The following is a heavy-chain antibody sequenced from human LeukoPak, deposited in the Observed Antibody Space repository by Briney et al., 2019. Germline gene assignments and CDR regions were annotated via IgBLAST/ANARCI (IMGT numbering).Heavy chain of an antibody. CDR1: DYSISTGYY. V-gene: IGHV4-38-2*02. J-gene: IGHJ4*02. CDR3: ARDQEQWLVPSVVDY. CDR2: IYHSGST. Sequence: SETLSLTCIVSDYSISTGYYWGWIRQPPGKGLEWIGNIYHSGSTYYNPSLKSRVTISVDTSKNQSSLKLSSVTAADTAVYYCARDQEQWLVPSVVDYWGQGTLVTVSS. D-gene: IGHD6-19*01.